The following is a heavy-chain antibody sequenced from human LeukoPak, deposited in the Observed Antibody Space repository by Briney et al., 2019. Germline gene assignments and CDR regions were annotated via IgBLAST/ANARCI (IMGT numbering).Heavy chain of an antibody. J-gene: IGHJ4*02. D-gene: IGHD3-22*01. CDR3: ARDIGPYYYDSSGPPAV. CDR1: GGSISSGGYY. Sequence: SETLSLTCTVSGGSISSGGYYWSWIRQHPGKGLEWIGYIYYSGSTYYNPSLKSRVTISVDTSKNQFSLKLSSVTAADTAVYYCARDIGPYYYDSSGPPAVWGQGTLVTVSS. CDR2: IYYSGST. V-gene: IGHV4-31*03.